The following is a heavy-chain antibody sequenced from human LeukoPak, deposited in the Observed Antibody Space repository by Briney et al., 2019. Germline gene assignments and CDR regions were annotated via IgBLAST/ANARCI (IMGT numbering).Heavy chain of an antibody. J-gene: IGHJ5*02. V-gene: IGHV1-18*01. CDR2: ISAYNGNT. D-gene: IGHD3-3*01. Sequence: ASVKVSCKASGYTFTSYGISWVRQAPGQGLEWMGWISAYNGNTNYAQKLQGRVTMTTDTSTSTAYMELRSLRSDDTAVYYCARDSVGFGVVTRGNWFDPWGQGTLVTVSS. CDR3: ARDSVGFGVVTRGNWFDP. CDR1: GYTFTSYG.